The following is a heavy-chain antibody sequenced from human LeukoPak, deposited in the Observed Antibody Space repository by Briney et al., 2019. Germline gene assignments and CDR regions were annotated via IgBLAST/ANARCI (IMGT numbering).Heavy chain of an antibody. Sequence: SVKVSCTASGYTFTYRYLHWVRQAPGQALEWMGWITPFNGNTNYAQKFQDRVTITRDRSMSTAYMELSSLRSEDTAMYYCASDSPGYSSGWYVGCMDVWGQGTTVTVSS. J-gene: IGHJ6*02. CDR2: ITPFNGNT. V-gene: IGHV1-45*02. D-gene: IGHD6-19*01. CDR3: ASDSPGYSSGWYVGCMDV. CDR1: GYTFTYRY.